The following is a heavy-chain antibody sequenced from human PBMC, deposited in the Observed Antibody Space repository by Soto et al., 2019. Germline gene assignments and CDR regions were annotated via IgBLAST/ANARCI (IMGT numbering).Heavy chain of an antibody. CDR2: ISYDGSNK. V-gene: IGHV3-30-3*01. J-gene: IGHJ2*01. D-gene: IGHD4-17*01. CDR3: ARDRSTVLNPDWYLDL. Sequence: QVQLVESGGGVVQPGRSLRLSCAASGFTFSSYAMHWVRQAPGKGLEWVAVISYDGSNKYYADSVQGRFTISRDNSKNTLYLQMNGLRAEDTAVYYCARDRSTVLNPDWYLDLWGRGTLVTVSS. CDR1: GFTFSSYA.